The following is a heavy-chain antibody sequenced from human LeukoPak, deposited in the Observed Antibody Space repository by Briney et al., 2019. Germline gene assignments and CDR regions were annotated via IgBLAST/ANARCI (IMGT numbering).Heavy chain of an antibody. V-gene: IGHV1-69*06. CDR1: GGTFTSYG. J-gene: IGHJ3*02. CDR2: IIPIFDAT. Sequence: ASVKVSCKASGGTFTSYGISWVRQASGQGLEWMGGIIPIFDATYYAQKFQGRVTITADKSTNTVYMDLTSLRSQDTAVYYCARDQAAKWLNDGTEFDIWGQGTRVIVSS. CDR3: ARDQAAKWLNDGTEFDI. D-gene: IGHD3-22*01.